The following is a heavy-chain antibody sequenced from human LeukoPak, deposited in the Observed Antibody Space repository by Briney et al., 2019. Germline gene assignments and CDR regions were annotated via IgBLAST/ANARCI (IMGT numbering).Heavy chain of an antibody. J-gene: IGHJ4*02. CDR3: ARGRSSWYQTVGY. CDR1: GGSISSGGYY. Sequence: PSETLSLTCTVSGGSISSGGYYWSWIRQPPGKGLEWIGYIYHSGSTYYNPSLKSRVTISVDRSKNQFSLKLSSVTAADTAVYYCARGRSSWYQTVGYWGQGTLVTVSS. V-gene: IGHV4-30-2*01. CDR2: IYHSGST. D-gene: IGHD6-13*01.